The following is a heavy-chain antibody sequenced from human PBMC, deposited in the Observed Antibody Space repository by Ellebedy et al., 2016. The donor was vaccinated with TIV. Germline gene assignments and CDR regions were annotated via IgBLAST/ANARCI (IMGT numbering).Heavy chain of an antibody. J-gene: IGHJ6*03. Sequence: GESLKISCAASGFTFSSYAMSWVRQAPGKGLEWVSAISGSGGSTYYADSVKGRFTISRDNSKNTLYLQMNSLRAEDTAVYYCAKGPVVPAAIHYYMDVWGKGTTVTVSS. V-gene: IGHV3-23*01. CDR1: GFTFSSYA. D-gene: IGHD2-2*01. CDR2: ISGSGGST. CDR3: AKGPVVPAAIHYYMDV.